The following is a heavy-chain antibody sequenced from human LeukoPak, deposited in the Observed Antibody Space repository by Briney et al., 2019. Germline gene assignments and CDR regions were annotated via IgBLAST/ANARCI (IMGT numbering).Heavy chain of an antibody. Sequence: SVKVSCKASGYTFTGYYMHWVRQARGQRLEWIGWIVVGSGNTNYAQKFQERVTITRDMSTSTAYMELSSLRSEDTAVYYCAAEGPFTRDYYYYGMDVWGQGTTVTVSS. CDR3: AAEGPFTRDYYYYGMDV. V-gene: IGHV1-58*02. CDR1: GYTFTGYY. CDR2: IVVGSGNT. J-gene: IGHJ6*02.